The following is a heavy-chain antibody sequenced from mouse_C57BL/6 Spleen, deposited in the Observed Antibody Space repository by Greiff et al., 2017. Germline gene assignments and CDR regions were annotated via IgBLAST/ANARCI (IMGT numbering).Heavy chain of an antibody. CDR2: IYPGSGNT. V-gene: IGHV1-66*01. D-gene: IGHD2-4*01. Sequence: QVQLQQSGPELMKPGASVKISCKASGYSFTGYYIHWVKQRPGQGLEWIGWIYPGSGNTKYNEKFKGKATLTADTSSSTAYIQLSSLTSEDSAVYYSARGDDYDGFAYWGQGTLVTVSA. CDR3: ARGDDYDGFAY. J-gene: IGHJ3*01. CDR1: GYSFTGYY.